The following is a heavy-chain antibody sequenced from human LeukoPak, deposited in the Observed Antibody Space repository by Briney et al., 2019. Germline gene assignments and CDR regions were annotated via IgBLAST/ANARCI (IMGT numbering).Heavy chain of an antibody. CDR2: ISSDGSKK. Sequence: PGGSLRLSCAASGFTFSTYAMHWVRQAPGKGLEWVAIISSDGSKKYYAASVKGRFTIHRDNSKNTLYLHMNSLRVEDTAVSYCAKGGGSSAWYADYWGQGALVSVSS. J-gene: IGHJ4*02. CDR1: GFTFSTYA. D-gene: IGHD6-19*01. V-gene: IGHV3-30*18. CDR3: AKGGGSSAWYADY.